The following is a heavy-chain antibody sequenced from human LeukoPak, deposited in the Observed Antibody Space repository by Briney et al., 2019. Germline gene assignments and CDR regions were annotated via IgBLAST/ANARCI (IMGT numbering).Heavy chain of an antibody. D-gene: IGHD6-19*01. CDR3: ARVGAYSSGPTDY. J-gene: IGHJ4*02. CDR1: GFTFNNYA. V-gene: IGHV3-7*01. CDR2: INQAGSEN. Sequence: GGSLRLSCAASGFTFNNYAMNWVRQAPGKGLEWVANINQAGSENSYVDSVKGRFTISRDNAKNTLYLQMNSLRAEDTAVYYCARVGAYSSGPTDYWGQGTLVTVSS.